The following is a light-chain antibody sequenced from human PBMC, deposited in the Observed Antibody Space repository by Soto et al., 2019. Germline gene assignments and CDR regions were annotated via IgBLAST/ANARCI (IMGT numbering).Light chain of an antibody. CDR1: QSVSSYY. V-gene: IGKV3-20*01. Sequence: EIVLTQSPGTLSLSPGERATLSCRASQSVSSYYLAWYQQKPGQAPRLLIYGASSRATGMPDRFSGSGSGTDFTLTISRLEPEDFAVYYCQQYGSSPQPITFGQGTRLEIK. CDR2: GAS. CDR3: QQYGSSPQPIT. J-gene: IGKJ5*01.